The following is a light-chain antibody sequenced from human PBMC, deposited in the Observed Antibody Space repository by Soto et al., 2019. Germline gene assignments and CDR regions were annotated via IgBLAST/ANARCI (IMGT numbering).Light chain of an antibody. CDR1: GSDVGGYNY. J-gene: IGLJ1*01. V-gene: IGLV2-14*03. Sequence: QSALTQPASVSGSPGQSITISCTGTGSDVGGYNYVSWYQHHPGKAPKLIIYDVSNRPSGVSIRFSGSKSDNTASLTISGLQPEDEADYHCSSYTTSNTRQIVFGTGTKVTVL. CDR2: DVS. CDR3: SSYTTSNTRQIV.